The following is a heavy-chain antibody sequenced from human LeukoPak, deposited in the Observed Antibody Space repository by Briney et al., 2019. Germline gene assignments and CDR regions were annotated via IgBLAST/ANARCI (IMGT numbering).Heavy chain of an antibody. CDR2: MNTNSGNT. V-gene: IGHV1-8*03. CDR1: GYTFTSYD. CDR3: ARGDEDAFDI. J-gene: IGHJ3*02. Sequence: ASLKVSCKASGYTFTSYDINWARQATGQGLEWMGSMNTNSGNTGYAQNFQGRVTITRNTSISTAYMDLSSLRSEDTAVYYCARGDEDAFDIWGQGTMVTVSS.